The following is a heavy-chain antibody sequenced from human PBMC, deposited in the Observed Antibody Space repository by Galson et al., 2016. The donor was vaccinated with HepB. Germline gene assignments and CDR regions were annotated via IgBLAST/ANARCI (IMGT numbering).Heavy chain of an antibody. Sequence: QSGAEVKKPGESLKISCKGSRNTFTDHWIGWVRQRPGKGLEWMGIIYPGDPDTRYSPSFQGQVTISADKSSGYAYLQWSSLKASDTAMYYCVRRGDGYDFDLWGQGTLVTVSS. J-gene: IGHJ4*02. V-gene: IGHV5-51*01. CDR1: RNTFTDHW. D-gene: IGHD5-24*01. CDR3: VRRGDGYDFDL. CDR2: IYPGDPDT.